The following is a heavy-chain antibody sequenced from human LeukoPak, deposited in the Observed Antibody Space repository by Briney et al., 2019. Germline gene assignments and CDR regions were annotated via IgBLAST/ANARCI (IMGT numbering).Heavy chain of an antibody. D-gene: IGHD3-22*01. CDR1: GFTFSSYA. J-gene: IGHJ6*02. CDR2: ISGSGGST. Sequence: GGSLRLSCAASGFTFSSYAMSWVRQAPGKGLEWVSAISGSGGSTYYADSVKGRFTISRDNSKNTLYLQMNSLRAEGTAVYYCAKANYYDSSGYYYYYYYGMDVWGQGTTVTVSS. V-gene: IGHV3-23*01. CDR3: AKANYYDSSGYYYYYYYGMDV.